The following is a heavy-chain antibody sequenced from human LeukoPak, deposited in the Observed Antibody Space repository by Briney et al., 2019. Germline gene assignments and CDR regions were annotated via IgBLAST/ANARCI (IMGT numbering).Heavy chain of an antibody. CDR2: AHYSGSG. D-gene: IGHD3-10*01. Sequence: SETPSLTCTVSGDSIRTYHWNWIRQSPGKGLEWIGSAHYSGSGNHNPSLKSRLTISVDTSKNQVSLKLSSITAADTAVYYCARDEINYGSGSYFDFWGQGTLVTVSS. V-gene: IGHV4-59*01. CDR3: ARDEINYGSGSYFDF. J-gene: IGHJ4*02. CDR1: GDSIRTYH.